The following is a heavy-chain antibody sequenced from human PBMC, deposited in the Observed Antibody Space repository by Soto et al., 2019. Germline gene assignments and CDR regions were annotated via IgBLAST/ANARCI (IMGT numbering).Heavy chain of an antibody. D-gene: IGHD3-10*01. V-gene: IGHV4-4*02. Sequence: PSETLSLTCAVSGGSISSSNWWSWVRQPPGKGLEWIGEIYHSGSTNYNPSLKSRVTISVDTSKNQFSLKLSSVTAADTAVYYCARQGPVGFGEFMPAPYYYYGMDVWGQGTTVTVSS. CDR1: GGSISSSNW. J-gene: IGHJ6*02. CDR3: ARQGPVGFGEFMPAPYYYYGMDV. CDR2: IYHSGST.